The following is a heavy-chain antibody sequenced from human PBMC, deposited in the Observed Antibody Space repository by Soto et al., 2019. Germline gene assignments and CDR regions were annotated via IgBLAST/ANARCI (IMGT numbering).Heavy chain of an antibody. CDR2: ISSSSSTI. CDR3: ASRVGYSYSLGMDV. V-gene: IGHV3-48*02. CDR1: GFTFSSYS. D-gene: IGHD5-18*01. Sequence: PGGSLRLSCAASGFTFSSYSMNWVRQAPGKGLEWVSYISSSSSTIYYADSVKGRFTISRDNAKNSLYLQMNSLRDEDTAVYYCASRVGYSYSLGMDVWGQGTTVTVSS. J-gene: IGHJ6*02.